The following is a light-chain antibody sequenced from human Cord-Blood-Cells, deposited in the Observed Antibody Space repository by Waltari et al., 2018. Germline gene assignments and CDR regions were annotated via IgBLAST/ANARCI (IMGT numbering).Light chain of an antibody. CDR3: SSYAGGYV. V-gene: IGLV2-8*01. Sequence: ISCTGTSSDVGGYNYVSWYQQHPGKAPKLMIYEVSKRPSGVPDRFSGSKSGNTASLTVSGLQAEDEADYYCSSYAGGYVFGTGTKVTVL. J-gene: IGLJ1*01. CDR2: EVS. CDR1: SSDVGGYNY.